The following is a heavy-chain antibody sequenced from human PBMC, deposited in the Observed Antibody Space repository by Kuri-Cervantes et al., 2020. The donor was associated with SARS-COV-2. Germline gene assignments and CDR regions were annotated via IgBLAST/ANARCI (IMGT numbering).Heavy chain of an antibody. CDR3: ARRGEDCGGDCLKGWPLDY. D-gene: IGHD2-21*01. Sequence: GGSLRLSCAASGFTFSSYSMNWVRQAPGKGLEWVSYISSSSSTIYYAGSVKGRSTISRDNAKNSLYLQMNSLRAEDTAVYYCARRGEDCGGDCLKGWPLDYWGQGTLVTVSS. CDR2: ISSSSSTI. V-gene: IGHV3-48*01. CDR1: GFTFSSYS. J-gene: IGHJ4*02.